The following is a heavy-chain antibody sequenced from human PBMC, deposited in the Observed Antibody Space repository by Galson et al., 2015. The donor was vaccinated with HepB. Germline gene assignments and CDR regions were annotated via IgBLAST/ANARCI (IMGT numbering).Heavy chain of an antibody. J-gene: IGHJ3*02. CDR2: IYPGDSDT. CDR1: GYSFTSYW. V-gene: IGHV5-51*01. CDR3: ATTNNNYYDSSGYYFPPAFDI. Sequence: QSGAEVKKPGESLKISCKGSGYSFTSYWIGWVRQMPGKGLEWMGIIYPGDSDTRYSPSFQGQVTISADKSISTAYLQWSSLKASDTAMYYCATTNNNYYDSSGYYFPPAFDIWGQGTMVTVSS. D-gene: IGHD3-22*01.